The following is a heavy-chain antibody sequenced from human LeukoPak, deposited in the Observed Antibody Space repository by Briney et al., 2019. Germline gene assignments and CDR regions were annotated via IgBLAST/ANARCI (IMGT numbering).Heavy chain of an antibody. D-gene: IGHD2-15*01. CDR3: ANSGGEEDDAFDI. Sequence: ASVKVSCKASGYTLTDYYIHWVRQAPGQGLEWMGWINPNSGGTNYAQKFQGRVTMTRDTSISTAYMELTRLRSDDTAVYYCANSGGEEDDAFDIWGQGTMVTVSS. J-gene: IGHJ3*02. CDR2: INPNSGGT. CDR1: GYTLTDYY. V-gene: IGHV1-2*02.